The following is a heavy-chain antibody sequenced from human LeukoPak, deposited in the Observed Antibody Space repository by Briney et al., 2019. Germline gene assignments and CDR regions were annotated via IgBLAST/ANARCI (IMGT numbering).Heavy chain of an antibody. CDR1: GYTFTGYY. D-gene: IGHD3-22*01. J-gene: IGHJ4*02. V-gene: IGHV1-2*02. CDR3: ASGSSYDSSGRGFDY. CDR2: INPNSGGT. Sequence: ASVKVSCKASGYTFTGYYMHWVRQAPGQGLEWMGWINPNSGGTNYAQKLQGRVTMTTDTSTSTAYMELRSLRSDDTAVYYCASGSSYDSSGRGFDYWGQGTLVTVSS.